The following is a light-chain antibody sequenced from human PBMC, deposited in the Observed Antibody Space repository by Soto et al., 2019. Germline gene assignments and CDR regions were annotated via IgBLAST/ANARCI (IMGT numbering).Light chain of an antibody. CDR2: KTS. J-gene: IGKJ2*01. V-gene: IGKV1-5*03. CDR3: LQYNSLPYT. Sequence: DIQVTQSPSTLSAFVGDRVILTCRASQNDNIWLAWYQQRPRKAPKLLIYKTSSLESGVPSRFSGSGSGTEFTLTISSLETDDFGTYFCLQYNSLPYTFGQGTKLEIK. CDR1: QNDNIW.